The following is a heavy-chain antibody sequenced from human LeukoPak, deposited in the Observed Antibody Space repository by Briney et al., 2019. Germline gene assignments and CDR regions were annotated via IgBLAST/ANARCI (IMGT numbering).Heavy chain of an antibody. CDR1: GFTFSSYG. J-gene: IGHJ6*02. CDR3: AKDIRGAVEYYGMDV. Sequence: GRSLRLSCAASGFTFSSYGMHWVRQAPGKGLEWVAVTSYDGSNKYYTDSVKGRFTISRDNSKNTLYLQMNSLRAEDTAVYYCAKDIRGAVEYYGMDVWGQGTTVTVSS. CDR2: TSYDGSNK. D-gene: IGHD4-23*01. V-gene: IGHV3-30*18.